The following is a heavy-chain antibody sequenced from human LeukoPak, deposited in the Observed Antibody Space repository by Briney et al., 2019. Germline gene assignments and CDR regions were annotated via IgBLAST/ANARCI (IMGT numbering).Heavy chain of an antibody. CDR2: ITASGDST. Sequence: GGSLRLSCAASGFTFSSYAIAWVRQAPGKGLEWVSAITASGDSTYYPDSVKGRFTISRDNSMDTLCLQMDRLRADDTAVYYCAARPVRGLGPLDFWGQGTLVTVSS. V-gene: IGHV3-23*01. CDR1: GFTFSSYA. D-gene: IGHD6-6*01. J-gene: IGHJ4*02. CDR3: AARPVRGLGPLDF.